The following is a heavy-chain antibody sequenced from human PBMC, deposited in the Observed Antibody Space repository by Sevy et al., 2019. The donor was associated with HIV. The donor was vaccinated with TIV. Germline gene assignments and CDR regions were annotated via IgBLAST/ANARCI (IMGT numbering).Heavy chain of an antibody. CDR2: VGTTRNQI. V-gene: IGHV3-21*01. J-gene: IGHJ5*02. CDR3: ARGRHCGGSSCYSSWLDP. Sequence: GGSLRLSCAASGFSFSIYSVNWVRQAPGKGLEWVSFVGTTRNQIYYADPVRGRFTISRDNAKNSVYLQMTSLGDEDTAVYYCARGRHCGGSSCYSSWLDPWGQGTLVTVSS. D-gene: IGHD2-15*01. CDR1: GFSFSIYS.